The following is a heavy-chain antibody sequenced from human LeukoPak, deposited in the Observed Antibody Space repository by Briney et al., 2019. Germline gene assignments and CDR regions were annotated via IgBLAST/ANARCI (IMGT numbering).Heavy chain of an antibody. CDR2: INPNSGGT. D-gene: IGHD1-7*01. V-gene: IGHV1-2*02. CDR1: GYTFTGYY. Sequence: GASVKVSCKASGYTFTGYYMHWVRQAPGQGLEWMGWINPNSGGTNYAQKFQGRVTMTRDTSISTAYMELSRLRSDDTAVYYCARGRPKNYVYYYYYGMDVWGQGTTVTVSS. J-gene: IGHJ6*02. CDR3: ARGRPKNYVYYYYYGMDV.